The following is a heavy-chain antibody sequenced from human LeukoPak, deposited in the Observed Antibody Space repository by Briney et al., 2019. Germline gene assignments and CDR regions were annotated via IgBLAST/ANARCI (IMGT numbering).Heavy chain of an antibody. V-gene: IGHV4-31*03. CDR3: ARTRAYGGRPDY. D-gene: IGHD4-23*01. J-gene: IGHJ4*02. CDR1: GGSINNGGYY. Sequence: SETLSLTCTVSGGSINNGGYYWSWIRQHPGKGLEWIGYIYYSGSSYYNPSLRSRVTISVDTSKNHFSLKLTSVTAADTAVYYCARTRAYGGRPDYWGQGTLVTVSS. CDR2: IYYSGSS.